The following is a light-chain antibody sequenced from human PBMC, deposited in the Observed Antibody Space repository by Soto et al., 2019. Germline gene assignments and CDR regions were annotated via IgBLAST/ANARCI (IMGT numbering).Light chain of an antibody. CDR2: AAS. CDR3: QQTYSTPRT. V-gene: IGKV1-39*01. Sequence: DIQLTQSPSFLSASVGDRVTITCRASQGISSYLAWYQQKPGKAPKLLIYAASTLQSGVPSRFSGSGSGTDFTLTISSLQPEDVATYYCQQTYSTPRTFGQGTKVDIK. CDR1: QGISSY. J-gene: IGKJ2*01.